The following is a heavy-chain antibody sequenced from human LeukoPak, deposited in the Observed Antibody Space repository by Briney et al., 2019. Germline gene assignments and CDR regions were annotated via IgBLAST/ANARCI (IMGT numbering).Heavy chain of an antibody. CDR2: IHYSGST. CDR1: DASSRSYY. Sequence: SETLSLTCIVSDASSRSYYWSWLRQSPGKRLEWIGQIHYSGSTDYNPSLPCRATLSLDTSKYQFSLKLTSVTAADTAVYYCATHYDFWSSRVDYFDYWGQGTLVTVSS. D-gene: IGHD3-3*01. V-gene: IGHV4-59*03. J-gene: IGHJ4*02. CDR3: ATHYDFWSSRVDYFDY.